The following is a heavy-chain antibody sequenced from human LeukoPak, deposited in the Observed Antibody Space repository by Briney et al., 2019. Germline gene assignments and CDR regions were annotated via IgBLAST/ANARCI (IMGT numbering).Heavy chain of an antibody. V-gene: IGHV1-2*02. Sequence: ASVKVSCKASGYTFTGYYMHWVRQAPGQGLEWMGWINPNSGGTNYAQKLQGRVTMTTDTSTSTAYMELRSLRSDDTAVYYCAREGAVVTFDAFDIWGQGTMVTVSS. CDR1: GYTFTGYY. CDR3: AREGAVVTFDAFDI. CDR2: INPNSGGT. J-gene: IGHJ3*02. D-gene: IGHD4-23*01.